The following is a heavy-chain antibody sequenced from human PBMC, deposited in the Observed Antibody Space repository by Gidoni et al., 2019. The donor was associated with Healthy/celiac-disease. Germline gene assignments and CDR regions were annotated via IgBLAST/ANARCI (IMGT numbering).Heavy chain of an antibody. D-gene: IGHD2-2*01. J-gene: IGHJ4*02. Sequence: QVQLVQSGAEVKKPGASVKVSCKASGYTFTSYGISWVRQAPGQGLEWMGWIRAYNGNTNYAQKLQGRVTMTTDTSTSTAYMELRSLRSDDTAVYYCARDRERYCSSTSCYAGIDYWGQGTLVTVSS. CDR3: ARDRERYCSSTSCYAGIDY. CDR1: GYTFTSYG. CDR2: IRAYNGNT. V-gene: IGHV1-18*01.